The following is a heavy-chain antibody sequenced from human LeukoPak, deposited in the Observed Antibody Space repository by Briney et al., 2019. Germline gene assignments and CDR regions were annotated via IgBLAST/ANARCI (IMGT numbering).Heavy chain of an antibody. CDR2: INTDGSTT. D-gene: IGHD3-10*01. J-gene: IGHJ4*02. Sequence: PGGSLRLSCAASGFTFSSYWMHWVRQAPGKGLVWVSRINTDGSTTNYADSVKGRFTISRDNSKNTLYLQMNSLRAEDTAVYYCARDTYGSDYWGQGTLVTVSS. CDR1: GFTFSSYW. CDR3: ARDTYGSDY. V-gene: IGHV3-74*01.